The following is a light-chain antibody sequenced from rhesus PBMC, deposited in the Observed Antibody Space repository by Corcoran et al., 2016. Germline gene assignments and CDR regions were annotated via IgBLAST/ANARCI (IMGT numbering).Light chain of an antibody. Sequence: QAAPTQSPSVSGSPGQSVTISCTGTSSDIGGYNRVSWYQQHPGRAPKVSIYEVNKRPSGVSGRFSGSKSGNTASLTISGLQAEDEADYYCSSYAINARNYIFGGGTRLTVL. V-gene: IGLV2-13*03. CDR1: SSDIGGYNR. CDR3: SSYAINARNYI. CDR2: EVN. J-gene: IGLJ1*01.